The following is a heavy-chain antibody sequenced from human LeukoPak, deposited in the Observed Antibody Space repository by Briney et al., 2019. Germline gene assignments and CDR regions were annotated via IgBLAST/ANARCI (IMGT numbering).Heavy chain of an antibody. CDR2: VSGSGEST. CDR3: AKGFTSTALFDY. J-gene: IGHJ4*02. D-gene: IGHD5-18*01. Sequence: PGGSLRLSCAASGFPFSSHAMNWVRQAPGRGLEWVSGVSGSGESTYYADSVKGRFTISSDNSKQTLYLQMNSLGAEDTAVYYCAKGFTSTALFDYWGQGTLVPVSS. V-gene: IGHV3-23*01. CDR1: GFPFSSHA.